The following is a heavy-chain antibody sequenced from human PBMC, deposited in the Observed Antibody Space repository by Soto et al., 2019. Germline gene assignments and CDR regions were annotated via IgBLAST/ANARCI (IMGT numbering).Heavy chain of an antibody. J-gene: IGHJ4*02. V-gene: IGHV2-5*02. CDR1: GFSLSTSGVG. Sequence: QITLKESGPTLVKPTQTLTLTCTFSGFSLSTSGVGVGWIRQPPGKALEWLALIYWDDDKRYSPSLKSRLTITKDTSKNQVVLTMTNMDPVDTATYYCAHIPRGWGRYSSSWYVDYWGQGTLVTVSS. D-gene: IGHD6-13*01. CDR2: IYWDDDK. CDR3: AHIPRGWGRYSSSWYVDY.